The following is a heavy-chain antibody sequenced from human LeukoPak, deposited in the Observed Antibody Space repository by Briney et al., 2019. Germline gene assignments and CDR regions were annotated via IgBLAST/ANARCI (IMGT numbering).Heavy chain of an antibody. CDR2: IYYSGST. V-gene: IGHV4-59*01. D-gene: IGHD2-15*01. CDR1: GGSISSYY. J-gene: IGHJ4*02. Sequence: PSETLSLTCTVSGGSISSYYWSWIRQPPGKGLEWIGYIYYSGSTNYNPSLKSRVTISVDTSKNQFSLKLSSVTAADTAVYYCATSGGHCSGGSCPEFDYWGQGTLVTVSS. CDR3: ATSGGHCSGGSCPEFDY.